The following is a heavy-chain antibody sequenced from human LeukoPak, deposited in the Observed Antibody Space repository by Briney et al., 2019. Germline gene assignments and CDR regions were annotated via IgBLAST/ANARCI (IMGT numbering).Heavy chain of an antibody. V-gene: IGHV3-7*01. CDR1: GFTFSSYW. CDR2: IKQDGSEK. Sequence: PGGSLRLSCAASGFTFSSYWMSWVRQAPGKGLEWVANIKQDGSEKYYVDSVKGRFTISRDNAKNSLYLQMNSLRAEDTAVYYCARGGTSSGGSCYSREGWFDPWGQGTLVTVSS. CDR3: ARGGTSSGGSCYSREGWFDP. J-gene: IGHJ5*02. D-gene: IGHD2-15*01.